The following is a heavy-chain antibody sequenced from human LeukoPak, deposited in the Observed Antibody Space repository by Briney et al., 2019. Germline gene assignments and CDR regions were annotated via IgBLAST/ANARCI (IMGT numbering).Heavy chain of an antibody. D-gene: IGHD1-26*01. CDR1: GFTFSTYS. J-gene: IGHJ4*02. V-gene: IGHV3-48*02. CDR3: ARDQGSLYYFDY. Sequence: GGSLRLSCAASGFTFSTYSMNWVRQAPGRGLEWVSYISSGSSTIFYADSVKGRFTISRDNAQNSLYLQMNSLRDEDTAVYYCARDQGSLYYFDYWGQGTLVTLST. CDR2: ISSGSSTI.